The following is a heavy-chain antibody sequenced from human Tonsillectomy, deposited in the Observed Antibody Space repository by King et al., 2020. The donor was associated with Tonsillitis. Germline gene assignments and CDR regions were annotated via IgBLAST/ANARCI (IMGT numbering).Heavy chain of an antibody. CDR3: STARCGGNSPLFDY. D-gene: IGHD4-23*01. CDR1: GFSLSTTLVG. J-gene: IGHJ4*02. Sequence: TLKESGPTLVKPTQTLTLTCSFSGFSLSTTLVGVAWIRQPPGKALEWLARIYWDDDKRYSPSLKTRLTITKDTSKNQLFLTMTNMDPVDTATYYCSTARCGGNSPLFDYWGQGTLVTVSS. V-gene: IGHV2-5*02. CDR2: IYWDDDK.